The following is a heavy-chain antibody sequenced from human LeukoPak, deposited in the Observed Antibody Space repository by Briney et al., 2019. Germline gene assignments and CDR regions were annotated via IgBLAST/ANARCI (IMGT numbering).Heavy chain of an antibody. V-gene: IGHV3-30*18. CDR3: AKDRGSSIYDGFTWFDP. J-gene: IGHJ5*02. CDR2: ISYDGSNK. D-gene: IGHD6-13*01. Sequence: PGGSLRLSCAASGFTFSSYGMHWVRQAPGKGLEWVAVISYDGSNKYYADSVKGRFTISRDNSNNTQFLQMNNLRAEDTAVYYCAKDRGSSIYDGFTWFDPWGQGALVTVSS. CDR1: GFTFSSYG.